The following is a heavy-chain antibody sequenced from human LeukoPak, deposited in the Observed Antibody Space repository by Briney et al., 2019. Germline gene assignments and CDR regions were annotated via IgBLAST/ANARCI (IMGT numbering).Heavy chain of an antibody. CDR3: AKDISLTTVTASFDY. D-gene: IGHD4-17*01. J-gene: IGHJ4*02. CDR2: ISWNSGSI. CDR1: GFTFDDYA. Sequence: GGSLRLSCAASGFTFDDYAMHWVRQAPGKGLEWVSGISWNSGSIGYADSVKGRFTISRDNAKSSLYLQMNSLRAEDTALYYCAKDISLTTVTASFDYWGQGTLVTVSS. V-gene: IGHV3-9*01.